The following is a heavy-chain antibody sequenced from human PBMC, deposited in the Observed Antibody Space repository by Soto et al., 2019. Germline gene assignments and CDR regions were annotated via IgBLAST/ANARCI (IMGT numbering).Heavy chain of an antibody. Sequence: ASVKVSCTASGGTFSSYAISWVRQAPGQGLEWMGGIIPIFGTANYAQKFQGRVTITADESTSTAYMELSSLRSEDTAVYYCATCPRGYGDYVSAFDIWGQGTMVTVSS. V-gene: IGHV1-69*13. CDR3: ATCPRGYGDYVSAFDI. J-gene: IGHJ3*02. D-gene: IGHD4-17*01. CDR1: GGTFSSYA. CDR2: IIPIFGTA.